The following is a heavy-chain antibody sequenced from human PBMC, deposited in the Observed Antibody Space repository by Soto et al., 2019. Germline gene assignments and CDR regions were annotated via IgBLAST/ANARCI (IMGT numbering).Heavy chain of an antibody. CDR2: ITYDGSFQ. Sequence: QVQLVESGGGVVQPGGSLRLSCQASGFNFDNYGMHWVHQAPGKGLEWVAVITYDGSFQYYADSVKGRFTISRDNSKNTLSLHLNTLKPEDTAVYHCAKDRVGGTFYTPLAFWGQGTLVTVSS. CDR1: GFNFDNYG. D-gene: IGHD1-7*01. CDR3: AKDRVGGTFYTPLAF. V-gene: IGHV3-30*18. J-gene: IGHJ4*02.